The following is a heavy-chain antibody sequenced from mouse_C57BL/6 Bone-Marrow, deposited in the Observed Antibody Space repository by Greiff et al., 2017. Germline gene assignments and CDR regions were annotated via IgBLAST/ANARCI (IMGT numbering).Heavy chain of an antibody. V-gene: IGHV1-81*01. CDR3: ARLAIYYDYDGRDYYAMDY. D-gene: IGHD2-4*01. Sequence: QVQLQQSGAELARPGASVKLSCKASGYTFTSYGISWVKQRTGQGLEWIGEIYPRSGNTYYNEKFKGKATLTADKSSSTAYMELRSLTSEDSAVYFCARLAIYYDYDGRDYYAMDYWGQGTSVTVSS. J-gene: IGHJ4*01. CDR1: GYTFTSYG. CDR2: IYPRSGNT.